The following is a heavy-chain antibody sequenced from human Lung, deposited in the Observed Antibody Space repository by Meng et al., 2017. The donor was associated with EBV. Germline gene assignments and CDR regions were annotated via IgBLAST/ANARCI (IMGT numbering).Heavy chain of an antibody. D-gene: IGHD6-19*01. V-gene: IGHV4-4*02. CDR1: GGAIRISTW. J-gene: IGHJ4*02. CDR2: IYHSGGT. CDR3: ARDPYATGWAG. Sequence: QIQRPESGPGLVKPSGHLSLTWAVSGGAIRISTWWSWVRQPPGKGLEWIGEIYHSGGTNYNPSLRGRVTISLDKSKNQFSLTLRSVTAADTAVYYCARDPYATGWAGWGQGTLVTVSS.